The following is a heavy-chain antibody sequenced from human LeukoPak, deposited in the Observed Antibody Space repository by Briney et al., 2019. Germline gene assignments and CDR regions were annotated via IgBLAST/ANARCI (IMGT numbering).Heavy chain of an antibody. CDR2: FDPEDGET. Sequence: GASVTVSCKVSGYTLTELSMHWVRQAPGKGLEWMGGFDPEDGETIYAQKFQGRVTMTEDTSTDTAYMELSSLRSEDTAVYYCATNMITFGGVIIPFDYWGQGTLVTVSS. CDR1: GYTLTELS. V-gene: IGHV1-24*01. D-gene: IGHD3-16*02. J-gene: IGHJ4*02. CDR3: ATNMITFGGVIIPFDY.